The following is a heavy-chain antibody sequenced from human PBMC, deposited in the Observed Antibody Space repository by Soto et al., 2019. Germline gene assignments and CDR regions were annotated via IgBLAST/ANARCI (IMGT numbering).Heavy chain of an antibody. CDR2: ISGSGGST. D-gene: IGHD3-3*01. V-gene: IGHV3-23*01. CDR3: AKVMYYDFWSGYFTFDY. J-gene: IGHJ4*02. Sequence: EVQLLESGGGLVQPGGSLRLSCAASGFTFSSYAMSWVRQAPGKGLEWVSAISGSGGSTYYADSVKGRFTISRDNSKHTLYLQMNSLRAEDTAVYYCAKVMYYDFWSGYFTFDYWGQGTLVTVSS. CDR1: GFTFSSYA.